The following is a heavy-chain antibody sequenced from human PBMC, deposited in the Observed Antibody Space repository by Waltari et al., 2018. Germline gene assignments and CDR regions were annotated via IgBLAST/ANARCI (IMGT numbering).Heavy chain of an antibody. CDR2: INPSGGTT. Sequence: QVQLVQSGAEVKKPGASVKVSCQATGYTLTRYDIHWVRQAPGQGLEWMGMINPSGGTTDYAQKFQGRVSMTRDTSTTTVYMDLTSLRSEDTAVYYCARDRYYNWNLHFFDYWGQGTLVTVSS. D-gene: IGHD1-7*01. J-gene: IGHJ4*02. CDR3: ARDRYYNWNLHFFDY. CDR1: GYTLTRYD. V-gene: IGHV1-46*01.